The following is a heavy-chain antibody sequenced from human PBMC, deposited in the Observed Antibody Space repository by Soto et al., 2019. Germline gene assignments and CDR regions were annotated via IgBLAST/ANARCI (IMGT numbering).Heavy chain of an antibody. Sequence: GGSLRLSCSASGFSLSAYAMSWVRQAPGKGLEWVGFIRSKAYGGTTEYAASVKGRFTISRDDSKSIAYLQMNSLKTEDTAVYYCTRDRAAVAGPLDYWGQGTLVTVSS. V-gene: IGHV3-49*04. CDR2: IRSKAYGGTT. J-gene: IGHJ4*02. D-gene: IGHD6-19*01. CDR1: GFSLSAYA. CDR3: TRDRAAVAGPLDY.